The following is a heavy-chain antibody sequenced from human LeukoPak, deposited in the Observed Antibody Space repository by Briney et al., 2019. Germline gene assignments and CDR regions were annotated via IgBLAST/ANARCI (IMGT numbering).Heavy chain of an antibody. CDR2: FHNSRTT. CDR1: GGSISGYS. CDR3: ARGHLGLSP. J-gene: IGHJ5*02. V-gene: IGHV4-59*01. Sequence: SETLSLTCTVSGGSISGYSWTWIRQLPGQGLEWIGYFHNSRTTSYNPSLTGRVIISVDTAMDQISLKLNSVTAADTAVYYCARGHLGLSPWGQGTLVTVSS. D-gene: IGHD3-10*01.